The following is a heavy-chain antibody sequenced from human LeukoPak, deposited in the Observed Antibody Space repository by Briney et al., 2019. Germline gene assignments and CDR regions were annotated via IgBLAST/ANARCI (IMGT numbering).Heavy chain of an antibody. V-gene: IGHV4-34*01. CDR1: GGSFSGYY. D-gene: IGHD3-16*02. CDR2: INHSGST. J-gene: IGHJ5*02. Sequence: SETLSLTCAVYGGSFSGYYWSWIRQPPGKGLEWIGEINHSGSTNYNPSLKSRVTISVDTSKNQFSLKLSSVIAADTAVYYCARGRIRNDYVWGSYQNWFDPWGQGTLVTVSS. CDR3: ARGRIRNDYVWGSYQNWFDP.